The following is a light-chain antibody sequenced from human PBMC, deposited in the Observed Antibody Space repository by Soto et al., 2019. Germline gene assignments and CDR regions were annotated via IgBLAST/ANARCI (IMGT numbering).Light chain of an antibody. V-gene: IGKV1-39*01. CDR3: QRSYSTPHT. J-gene: IGKJ4*01. Sequence: DSQMTQSPSSLSASVGDRVTITCRANQSINFYLNWYQQKPGKAPKLLIFAASSLQSGVPSRFSGSGLLTDCTLSINSLQPEDFATYYCQRSYSTPHTVGGGTKVDIK. CDR1: QSINFY. CDR2: AAS.